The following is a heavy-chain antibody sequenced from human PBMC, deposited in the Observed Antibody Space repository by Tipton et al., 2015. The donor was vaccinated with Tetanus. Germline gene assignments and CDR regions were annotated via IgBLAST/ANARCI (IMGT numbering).Heavy chain of an antibody. CDR1: GGSISSYY. CDR3: ARVAFFGDYFDY. J-gene: IGHJ4*02. Sequence: TLSLTCTVSGGSISSYYWSWIRQPAGKGLEWIGRIYSSGSTHYNPSLKSRVTMSLDTSKNQFSLKLNSVTAADTAVYYCARVAFFGDYFDYWGQGTLVTVSS. CDR2: IYSSGST. D-gene: IGHD3-10*01. V-gene: IGHV4-4*07.